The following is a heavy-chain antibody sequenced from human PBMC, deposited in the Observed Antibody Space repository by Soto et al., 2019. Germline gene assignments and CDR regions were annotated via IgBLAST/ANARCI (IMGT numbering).Heavy chain of an antibody. CDR1: GFTFSSYA. J-gene: IGHJ4*02. CDR2: MSYDGNNQ. CDR3: ASAMVTYFDY. D-gene: IGHD2-15*01. Sequence: QVPLVESGGGVVQPGRSLRLSCAASGFTFSSYAMHWVRQAPGKGLEWVTFMSYDGNNQYYADSVKGRFTISRDNSRNTLYLQMNSLRAEDTAVYYCASAMVTYFDYWGQGTLVTVSS. V-gene: IGHV3-30-3*01.